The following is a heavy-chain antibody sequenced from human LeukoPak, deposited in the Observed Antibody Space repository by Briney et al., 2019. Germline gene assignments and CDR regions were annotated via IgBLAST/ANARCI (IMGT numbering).Heavy chain of an antibody. CDR2: ISSSGSTK. D-gene: IGHD3-10*01. J-gene: IGHJ4*02. Sequence: GGSLRLSCAASGFTFSNAWMSWVRQAPGKGLEWVSHISSSGSTKYYADSMKGRFTISRDNAKNSLYLQMNSLRAEDTAVYYCARAHYSSGSYLYYFDYWGQGTLVTVSS. CDR1: GFTFSNAW. V-gene: IGHV3-11*04. CDR3: ARAHYSSGSYLYYFDY.